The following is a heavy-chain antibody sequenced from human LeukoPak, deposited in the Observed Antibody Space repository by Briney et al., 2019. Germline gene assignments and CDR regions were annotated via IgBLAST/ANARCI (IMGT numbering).Heavy chain of an antibody. D-gene: IGHD6-13*01. CDR1: GFTFNDYA. J-gene: IGHJ5*02. CDR3: ARPGYTTSWGGSDWFDP. V-gene: IGHV3-30-3*01. Sequence: GGSLRLSCAASGFTFNDYAMYWVRQTPGKGLEWVALISYDGYDKSYADSVRGRFTISRDNAKKSLYLQMNSLRAEDTALYYCARPGYTTSWGGSDWFDPWGQGTLVTVSS. CDR2: ISYDGYDK.